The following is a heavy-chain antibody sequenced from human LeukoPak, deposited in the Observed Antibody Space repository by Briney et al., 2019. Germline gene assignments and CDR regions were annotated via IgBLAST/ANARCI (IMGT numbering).Heavy chain of an antibody. D-gene: IGHD5-18*01. CDR3: ARAMRGYSYILEL. V-gene: IGHV3-53*01. Sequence: PGGSLRLSCAASGFTVSSSYMSWVRQAPGKGLQWVSVIYSGGSTYYADSVKGRFTFSRDNSKNTLYLQMNSLRAEDTAVYYCARAMRGYSYILELWAQGTLVTVSS. CDR1: GFTVSSSY. J-gene: IGHJ4*02. CDR2: IYSGGST.